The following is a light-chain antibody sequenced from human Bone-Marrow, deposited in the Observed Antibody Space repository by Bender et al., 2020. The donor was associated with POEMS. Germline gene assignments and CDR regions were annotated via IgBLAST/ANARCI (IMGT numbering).Light chain of an antibody. V-gene: IGLV2-11*01. CDR3: CSYAGSWYVV. CDR1: SGHVAAYNY. Sequence: QSALTQPRSVSGSPGQSVTISCTGTSGHVAAYNYVSWYHQHPGKVPKLIIYDVNQRPSGVPDRFSGSKSGNTASLTISGLQPDDEGDYSCCSYAGSWYVVFGGGTTVTVL. CDR2: DVN. J-gene: IGLJ2*01.